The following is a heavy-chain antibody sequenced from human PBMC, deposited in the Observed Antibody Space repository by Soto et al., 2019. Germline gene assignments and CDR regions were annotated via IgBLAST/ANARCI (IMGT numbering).Heavy chain of an antibody. CDR1: GGSISSGGYY. Sequence: SETLSLTCTVSGGSISSGGYYWSWIRQHPGKGLEWIGYIYYSGSTYYNPSLKSRVTISVDTSKNQFSLKLSSVTAADTAVYYCARGMARGKLEWLLYWFDPWGQGTLVTVSS. J-gene: IGHJ5*02. CDR3: ARGMARGKLEWLLYWFDP. V-gene: IGHV4-31*03. D-gene: IGHD3-3*01. CDR2: IYYSGST.